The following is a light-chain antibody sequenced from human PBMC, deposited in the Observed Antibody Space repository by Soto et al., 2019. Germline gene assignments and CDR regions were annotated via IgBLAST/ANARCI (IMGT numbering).Light chain of an antibody. J-gene: IGLJ2*01. CDR3: TSYTGSTTNVV. CDR1: STDVGAYNY. CDR2: DVT. V-gene: IGLV2-14*01. Sequence: QSVLTQPASVSGSPGQSITISCTGSSTDVGAYNYVSWYQQYPGKAPKLMIYDVTNRPSGVSNRFSGSKSGNTASLTISGLQAEDEAEYYCTSYTGSTTNVVFGGGTKLTVL.